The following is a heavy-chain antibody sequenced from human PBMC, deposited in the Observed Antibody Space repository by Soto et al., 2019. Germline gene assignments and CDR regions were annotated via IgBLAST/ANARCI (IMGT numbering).Heavy chain of an antibody. D-gene: IGHD2-2*02. CDR1: GGSFSGYY. CDR3: ARGPRGIVVVPAALHWFDP. J-gene: IGHJ5*02. V-gene: IGHV4-34*01. CDR2: INHSGST. Sequence: TLSLTCAVYGGSFSGYYWSWIRQPPGKGLEWIGEINHSGSTNYNPSLKSRVTISVDTSKNRFSLKLSSVTAADTAVYYCARGPRGIVVVPAALHWFDPWGQGTLVTVSS.